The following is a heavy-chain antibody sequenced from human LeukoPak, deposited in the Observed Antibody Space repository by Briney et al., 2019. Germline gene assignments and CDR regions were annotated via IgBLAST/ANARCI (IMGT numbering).Heavy chain of an antibody. D-gene: IGHD2-2*01. CDR1: GFTFSSYA. V-gene: IGHV3-23*01. CDR2: ISGSGGST. Sequence: PGGSLRLSCAASGFTFSSYAMSWVRQAPGKGLEWVSAISGSGGSTYYADSVKGRFTISRDNSKNTLYLQMNSLRAEDTAVYYCAKDSARTSCYHRRCDPWGQGTLVTVSS. J-gene: IGHJ5*02. CDR3: AKDSARTSCYHRRCDP.